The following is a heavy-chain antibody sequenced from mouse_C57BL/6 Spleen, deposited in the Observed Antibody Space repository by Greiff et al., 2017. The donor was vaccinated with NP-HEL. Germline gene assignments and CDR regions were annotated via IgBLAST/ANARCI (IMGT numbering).Heavy chain of an antibody. D-gene: IGHD2-4*01. CDR3: ARGGPYDYDGDYFDY. Sequence: VQLQQSGPELVKPGASVKISCKASGYAFSSSWMNWVKQRPGMGLEWIGRIYPGDGDTNYNGKFKGKATLTADKSSSTAYMQLSSLTSEDSAVYFCARGGPYDYDGDYFDYWGQGTTLTVSS. J-gene: IGHJ2*01. CDR1: GYAFSSSW. V-gene: IGHV1-82*01. CDR2: IYPGDGDT.